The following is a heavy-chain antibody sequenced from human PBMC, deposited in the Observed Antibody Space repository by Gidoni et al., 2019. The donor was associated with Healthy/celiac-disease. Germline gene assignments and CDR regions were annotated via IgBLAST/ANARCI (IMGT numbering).Heavy chain of an antibody. CDR1: GFPFDDYT. D-gene: IGHD3-10*01. V-gene: IGHV3-43*01. CDR3: AKDVGGNGRGFDY. CDR2: ISWDGGST. Sequence: EVQLVESGGVVVQPGGSLRLSCAASGFPFDDYTMHWVRPAPGKGLEWVSLISWDGGSTYYADSVKGRFTISRDNSKNSLYLQMNSLRTEDTALYYCAKDVGGNGRGFDYWGQGTLVTVSS. J-gene: IGHJ4*02.